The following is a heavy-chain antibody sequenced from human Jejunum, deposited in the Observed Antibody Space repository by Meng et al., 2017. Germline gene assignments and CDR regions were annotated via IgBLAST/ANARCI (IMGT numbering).Heavy chain of an antibody. D-gene: IGHD2-21*01. CDR2: KYYHGRP. Sequence: QLQVQESGPGLVKPSETLSLTCTVSGGSISSSSYYWGWIRQPPGKGLEWIGTKYYHGRPYYKPSLKSRVTLSVDTSKNQFSLKLSSVTAADTAVYYCARPHTSAWGQGTLVTVSS. CDR1: GGSISSSSYY. J-gene: IGHJ5*02. CDR3: ARPHTSA. V-gene: IGHV4-39*01.